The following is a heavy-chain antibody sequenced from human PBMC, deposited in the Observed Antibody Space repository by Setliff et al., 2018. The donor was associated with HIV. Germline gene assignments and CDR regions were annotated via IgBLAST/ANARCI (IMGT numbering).Heavy chain of an antibody. CDR1: GFTVSSNY. CDR2: IKSKTDGGTT. V-gene: IGHV3-15*01. CDR3: TTGTRLVD. Sequence: GGSLRLSCAASGFTVSSNYMSWVRQAPGKGLEWVGRIKSKTDGGTTDYAAPVKGRFTISRDDSKNTLYLQMNSLKIEDTAVYYCTTGTRLVDWGQGALVTVSS. D-gene: IGHD2-21*01. J-gene: IGHJ4*02.